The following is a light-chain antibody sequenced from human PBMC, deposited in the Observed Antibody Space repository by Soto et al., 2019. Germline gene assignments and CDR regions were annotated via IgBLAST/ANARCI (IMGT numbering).Light chain of an antibody. Sequence: DIQMTQSPSTLSASVGDRFTITCLSSQSISNWLAWYQQKPGKAPKLLIYDASSLESGVSLRFSGSGSGTEFTLTISSLQPDDFATYYCQQYNSYSRTFGQGTKVDI. V-gene: IGKV1-5*01. CDR2: DAS. CDR3: QQYNSYSRT. CDR1: QSISNW. J-gene: IGKJ1*01.